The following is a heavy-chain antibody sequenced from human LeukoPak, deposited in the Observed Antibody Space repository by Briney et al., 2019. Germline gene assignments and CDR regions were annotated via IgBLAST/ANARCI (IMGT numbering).Heavy chain of an antibody. J-gene: IGHJ4*02. Sequence: GGSLRLSCAASGFTFSSYWMPWVRQAPGKGLVWVSHIDSDGSGTTYGDSAKGRFTISRDNAKNTLYLQMNSLRAEDTAVYYCARGTAAAAGIDYWGQGILVTVSS. D-gene: IGHD6-13*01. V-gene: IGHV3-74*01. CDR2: IDSDGSGT. CDR3: ARGTAAAAGIDY. CDR1: GFTFSSYW.